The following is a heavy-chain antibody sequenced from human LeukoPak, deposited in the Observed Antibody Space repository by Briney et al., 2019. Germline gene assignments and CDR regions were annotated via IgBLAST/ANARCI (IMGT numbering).Heavy chain of an antibody. CDR2: IYYTGRP. CDR3: ARENYCTNGVCWAFDP. CDR1: GGSISNSEYH. V-gene: IGHV4-39*07. Sequence: PSESLPLTCTVSGGSISNSEYHGSGIRQPPGKGLECLGNIYYTGRPSYNPSLKSRVTISVDTFRRQFSLHLSSVTAADTAVYYCARENYCTNGVCWAFDPWGQGTLVTVSS. D-gene: IGHD2-8*01. J-gene: IGHJ5*02.